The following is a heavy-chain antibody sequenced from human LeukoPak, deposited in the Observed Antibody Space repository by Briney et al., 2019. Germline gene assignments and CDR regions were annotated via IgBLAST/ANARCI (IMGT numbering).Heavy chain of an antibody. V-gene: IGHV3-11*01. J-gene: IGHJ4*02. D-gene: IGHD5-18*01. CDR3: GGVGTAPGVY. Sequence: GGSLRLSCAPSGLTLSDYYMSSIRHAPGKGRGWVSYISSSGSTIYYADSVKGRFTISRDNAKHELDLQMNSLRADDTAVYYCGGVGTAPGVYWGQGTLVTVS. CDR1: GLTLSDYY. CDR2: ISSSGSTI.